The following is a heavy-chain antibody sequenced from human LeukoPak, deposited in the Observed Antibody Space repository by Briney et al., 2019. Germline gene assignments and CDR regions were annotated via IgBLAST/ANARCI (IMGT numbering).Heavy chain of an antibody. V-gene: IGHV4-34*01. CDR2: INHSGST. CDR1: GGSISSYY. J-gene: IGHJ4*02. Sequence: PSETLSLTCTVSGGSISSYYWSWIRQPPGKGLEWIGEINHSGSTNYNPSLKSRVTISVDTSKNQFSLKLSSVTAADTAVYYCASHTVTPFDYWGQGTLVTVSS. D-gene: IGHD4-17*01. CDR3: ASHTVTPFDY.